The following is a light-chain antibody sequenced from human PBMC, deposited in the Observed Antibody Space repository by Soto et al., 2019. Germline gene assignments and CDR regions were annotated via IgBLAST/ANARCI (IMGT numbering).Light chain of an antibody. Sequence: QSALTQPASVSGSPGQSITISCTGTSSDVDNYNYVSWYQHHPGKAPKLMIYEVSNRPSGVSNRFSGSKSGDTASLTISGLQSEDEADYYCSSYTTRTSLVFGGGTKLTVL. CDR1: SSDVDNYNY. V-gene: IGLV2-14*01. J-gene: IGLJ3*02. CDR2: EVS. CDR3: SSYTTRTSLV.